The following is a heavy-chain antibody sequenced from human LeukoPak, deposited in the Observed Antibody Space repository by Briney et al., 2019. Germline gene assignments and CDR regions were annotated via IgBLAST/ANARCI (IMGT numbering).Heavy chain of an antibody. V-gene: IGHV3-23*01. CDR2: ITSGGAT. Sequence: GGSLRVSCAASGFTFSNFAMTWVRQAPGKGLEWVSGITSGGATAYADSVKGRFTISRDNSKNTLYLQMNSLRAEDTAVYYCASTSGWYEPIDYWGQGTLVTVSS. J-gene: IGHJ4*02. CDR1: GFTFSNFA. CDR3: ASTSGWYEPIDY. D-gene: IGHD6-19*01.